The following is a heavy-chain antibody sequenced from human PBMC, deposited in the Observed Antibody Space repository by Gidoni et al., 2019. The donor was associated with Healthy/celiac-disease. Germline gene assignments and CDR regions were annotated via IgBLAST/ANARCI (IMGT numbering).Heavy chain of an antibody. Sequence: HVQLVQSGAEVKNPGSSVTVSCNASGGTFRTYSTSWVRQAPGQGLEWMGGCIPIVGKANYAQKLQGRVTITADESTSTAYMELSRLRSEDTDVYYCAREGVVPAAHHGRLRFVFGYWGQGTLVTVSS. CDR3: AREGVVPAAHHGRLRFVFGY. CDR1: GGTFRTYS. CDR2: CIPIVGKA. J-gene: IGHJ4*02. V-gene: IGHV1-69*01. D-gene: IGHD2-2*01.